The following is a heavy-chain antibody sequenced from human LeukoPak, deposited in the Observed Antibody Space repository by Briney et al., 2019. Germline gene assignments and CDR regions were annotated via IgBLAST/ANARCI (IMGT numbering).Heavy chain of an antibody. CDR3: ARRKSLGGYYYYMDV. CDR2: IYYSGST. CDR1: GGSISSYY. J-gene: IGHJ6*03. D-gene: IGHD3-10*01. Sequence: SETLSLTCTVSGGSISSYYWSWIRQPPGKGLEWIGYIYYSGSTNYNPSLKSRVTISVDTSKNQFSLKLSSVTAADTAVYYCARRKSLGGYYYYMDVWGKGTTVTVSS. V-gene: IGHV4-59*12.